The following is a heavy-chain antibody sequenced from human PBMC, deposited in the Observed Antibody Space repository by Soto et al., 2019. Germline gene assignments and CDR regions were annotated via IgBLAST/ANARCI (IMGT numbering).Heavy chain of an antibody. CDR3: ARSEEDYYGSGGGGFDP. V-gene: IGHV4-59*01. D-gene: IGHD3-10*01. CDR1: GGSISSYY. CDR2: IYYSGST. J-gene: IGHJ5*02. Sequence: SETLSLTCTVSGGSISSYYWSWIRQPPGKGLEWIGYIYYSGSTNSNPSLKSRVTISVDTSKNQFSLKLSSVTAADTAVYYCARSEEDYYGSGGGGFDPWGQGTLVTVSS.